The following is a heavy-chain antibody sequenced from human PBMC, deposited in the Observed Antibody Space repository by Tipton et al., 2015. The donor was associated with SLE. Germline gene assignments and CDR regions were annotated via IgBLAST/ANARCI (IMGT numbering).Heavy chain of an antibody. J-gene: IGHJ4*02. CDR3: ARVSTAWEPLAY. V-gene: IGHV4-34*01. CDR2: INHHGGT. CDR1: GGSFSGDY. Sequence: TLSLTCTVYGGSFSGDYWSWIRQPPGKGLEWVGEINHHGGTKYNPSLKSRVTISLVASRNQLSLRLTSVTAADTALYFCARVSTAWEPLAYWGQGALVTVSS. D-gene: IGHD1-26*01.